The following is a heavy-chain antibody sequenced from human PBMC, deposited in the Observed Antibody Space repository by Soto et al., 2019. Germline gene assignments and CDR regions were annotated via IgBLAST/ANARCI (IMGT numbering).Heavy chain of an antibody. D-gene: IGHD3-9*01. CDR3: ANLRYFDCSAYNLLEY. Sequence: GGSLRLSCAASGFTLGSYWMHWVGQAPGKGLVWVSRINNDGSSTSYADSGKGRFTISRDNAKNTLYLQMNSLTAEHTAVYYCANLRYFDCSAYNLLEYWGQGTPVTVSS. J-gene: IGHJ4*02. V-gene: IGHV3-74*01. CDR1: GFTLGSYW. CDR2: INNDGSST.